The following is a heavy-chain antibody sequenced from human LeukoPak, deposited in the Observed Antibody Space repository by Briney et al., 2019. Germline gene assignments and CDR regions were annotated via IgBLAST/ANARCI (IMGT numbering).Heavy chain of an antibody. V-gene: IGHV4-4*07. Sequence: SETLSLTCSVSGGSISSYYWSWIRQPAGKGLEWIGRISPSGRTNYNPSLKSRVTISVDKSKNQFSLKLTSLTAADTALYYCARALVDYYDSSGYYYDYWGQGTLVTVSS. CDR3: ARALVDYYDSSGYYYDY. CDR1: GGSISSYY. CDR2: ISPSGRT. D-gene: IGHD3-22*01. J-gene: IGHJ4*02.